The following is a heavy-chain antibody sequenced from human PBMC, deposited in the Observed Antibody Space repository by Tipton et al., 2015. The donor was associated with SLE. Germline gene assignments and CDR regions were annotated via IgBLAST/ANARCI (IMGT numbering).Heavy chain of an antibody. CDR2: ISAYNGDT. Sequence: QSGPEVKKPGASVKVSCKASGYSFTLYGITWVRQAPGQGLEWMGWISAYNGDTNYAQKLQGRVTMTTDTSTSTAYMELRSLRSDDTAVYYCVYDILTGDFDYWGQGTLVTVSS. J-gene: IGHJ4*02. CDR1: GYSFTLYG. D-gene: IGHD3-9*01. CDR3: VYDILTGDFDY. V-gene: IGHV1-18*01.